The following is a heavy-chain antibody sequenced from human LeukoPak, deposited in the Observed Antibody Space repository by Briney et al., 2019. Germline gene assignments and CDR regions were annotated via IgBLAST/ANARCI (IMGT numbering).Heavy chain of an antibody. D-gene: IGHD3-3*01. CDR3: TRMNEWLSTPYDF. CDR1: GFIFSKYW. J-gene: IGHJ4*02. V-gene: IGHV3-7*03. CDR2: INQDGMEK. Sequence: PGGSLRLSCAASGFIFSKYWMSWVRQVPGKGLEWVANINQDGMEKYFVDSVKGRFTISRDNARNSLSLQMNSLRAEDTAVYYCTRMNEWLSTPYDFWGQGTLVTVSS.